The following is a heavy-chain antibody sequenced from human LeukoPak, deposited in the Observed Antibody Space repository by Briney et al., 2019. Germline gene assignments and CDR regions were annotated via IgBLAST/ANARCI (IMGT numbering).Heavy chain of an antibody. CDR1: GFTFSDYY. D-gene: IGHD4-17*01. CDR3: AREYGAPYNWFDP. Sequence: GGSLRLSCAASGFTFSDYYMSWIRQAPGEGLEWVSHITSSGSTIYYADSVKGRFTISRDNAKNSLYLQMNSLRAEDTAVYYCAREYGAPYNWFDPWGQGTLVTVSS. J-gene: IGHJ5*02. V-gene: IGHV3-11*01. CDR2: ITSSGSTI.